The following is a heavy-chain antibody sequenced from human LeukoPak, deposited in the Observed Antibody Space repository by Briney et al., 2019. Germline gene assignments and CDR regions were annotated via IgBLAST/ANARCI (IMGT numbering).Heavy chain of an antibody. D-gene: IGHD2-15*01. CDR2: LSSSSTYV. CDR3: ARVRCSGGGCFYNFDY. CDR1: GFTFSTYS. J-gene: IGHJ4*02. V-gene: IGHV3-21*01. Sequence: PGGSLRPSCAASGFTFSTYSMNWVRQAPGKGLEWVSSLSSSSTYVYYADSVKGRFTISRDNAKNSLYLQMNSLRAEDTAVYYCARVRCSGGGCFYNFDYWGQGSLVTVSS.